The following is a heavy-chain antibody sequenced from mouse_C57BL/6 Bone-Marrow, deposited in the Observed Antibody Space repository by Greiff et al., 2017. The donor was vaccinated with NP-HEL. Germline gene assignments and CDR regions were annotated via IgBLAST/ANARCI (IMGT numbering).Heavy chain of an antibody. J-gene: IGHJ2*01. D-gene: IGHD2-12*01. V-gene: IGHV1-64*01. CDR2: IHPNSGST. Sequence: QVQLKQPGAELVKPGASVKLSCKASGYTFTSYWMHWVKQRPGQGLEWIGMIHPNSGSTNYNEKFKSKATLTVDKSSSTAYMQLSSLTSEDSAVYYCARPYYNKVDYWGQGTTLTVSS. CDR3: ARPYYNKVDY. CDR1: GYTFTSYW.